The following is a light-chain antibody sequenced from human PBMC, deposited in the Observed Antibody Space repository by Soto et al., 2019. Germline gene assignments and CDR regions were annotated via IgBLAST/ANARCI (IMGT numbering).Light chain of an antibody. V-gene: IGKV1-5*01. Sequence: DIQMTQSPSTLSASVGDRVTITCRASQSIGRWLAWYQQKPGKAPKFLIYDASSLESGVPSRFSGSGSGTEFTLTISSLQPDDFATYYCEQYYSYPLYTFGQGTKLEIK. CDR2: DAS. CDR1: QSIGRW. J-gene: IGKJ2*01. CDR3: EQYYSYPLYT.